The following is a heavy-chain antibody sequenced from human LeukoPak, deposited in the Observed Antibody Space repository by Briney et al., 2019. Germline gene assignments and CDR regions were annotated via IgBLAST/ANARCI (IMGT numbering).Heavy chain of an antibody. V-gene: IGHV4-59*01. CDR3: ARDRSGHIYGRFDS. CDR1: GGSINTYY. Sequence: PSETLSLTCTVSGGSINTYYWSWIRQPPGKGLEWIAAVYHSGTSNYNPSLRSRVTISVDTSKNQVSLRVNSVTAADTALYYCARDRSGHIYGRFDSGGQGALVTVSS. CDR2: VYHSGTS. J-gene: IGHJ4*02. D-gene: IGHD5-18*01.